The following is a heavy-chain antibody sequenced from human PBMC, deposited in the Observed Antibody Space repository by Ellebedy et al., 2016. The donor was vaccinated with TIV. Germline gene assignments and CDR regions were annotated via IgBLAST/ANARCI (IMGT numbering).Heavy chain of an antibody. CDR3: ARGKMVRGVNDGLNFDY. V-gene: IGHV1-3*01. Sequence: ASVKVSCKASGYTFTSHGISWVRQAPGQRLEWMGWINAGNGNTKYSQKFQGRVTITRDTSASTAYMELSSLRSEDTAVYYCARGKMVRGVNDGLNFDYWGQGTLVTVSS. D-gene: IGHD3-10*01. CDR2: INAGNGNT. CDR1: GYTFTSHG. J-gene: IGHJ4*02.